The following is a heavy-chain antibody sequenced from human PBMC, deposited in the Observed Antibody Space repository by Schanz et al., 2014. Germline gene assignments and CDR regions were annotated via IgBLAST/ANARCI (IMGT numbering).Heavy chain of an antibody. CDR2: INPSGGST. V-gene: IGHV1-46*03. Sequence: QVQLVQSGAEVKKPGASVKVSSKASGYTFTSDSMHWVRQAPGQGLEWMGMINPSGGSTTYAQKFQGRVTMTRDTSTSTVYMELSSLRSEDTAVYYCARDGVDAAAGGNYWGQGTLVTVSS. D-gene: IGHD6-13*01. J-gene: IGHJ4*02. CDR3: ARDGVDAAAGGNY. CDR1: GYTFTSDS.